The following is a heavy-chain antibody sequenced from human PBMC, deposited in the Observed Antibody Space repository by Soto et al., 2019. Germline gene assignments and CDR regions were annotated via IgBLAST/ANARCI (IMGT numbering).Heavy chain of an antibody. D-gene: IGHD2-2*01. CDR1: GGSISSGGYY. CDR3: AQKRIHQLRDYYYGMDV. CDR2: IYYSGST. Sequence: SETLSLTCTVSGGSISSGGYYWSWIRQHPGKGLEWIGYIYYSGSTYYNPSLKSRVTISVDTSKNQFSLKLSSVTAADTAVYYCAQKRIHQLRDYYYGMDVWGQGTTVTVSS. V-gene: IGHV4-31*03. J-gene: IGHJ6*02.